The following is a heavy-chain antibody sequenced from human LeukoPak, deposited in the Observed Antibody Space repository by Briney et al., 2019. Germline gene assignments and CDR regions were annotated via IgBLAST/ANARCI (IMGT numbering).Heavy chain of an antibody. D-gene: IGHD3-10*02. J-gene: IGHJ5*02. CDR3: AKGAGSDVYNWFDP. Sequence: GGSLRLSCAASGFTFSSYAMSWVRQAPGKGLEWVSAISGGDSTTYYADSVKGRFTISRDDSKNTLYLQMKSLRAEDTAVYYCAKGAGSDVYNWFDPWGQGTLVTVSS. V-gene: IGHV3-23*01. CDR2: ISGGDSTT. CDR1: GFTFSSYA.